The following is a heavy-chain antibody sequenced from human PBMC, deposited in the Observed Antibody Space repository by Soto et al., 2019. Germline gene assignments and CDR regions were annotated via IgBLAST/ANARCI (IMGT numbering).Heavy chain of an antibody. CDR1: GFTFSSYG. Sequence: QVQLVESGGGVVQPGRSLRLSCAASGFTFSSYGMHWVRQAPGKGLEWVAVIWYDGSNKYYADSVKGRFTISRDNSKNTLYLQMNILRAEDTAVYYCARLYSRKYYFDYWGQGTLVTVSS. D-gene: IGHD6-13*01. CDR2: IWYDGSNK. CDR3: ARLYSRKYYFDY. V-gene: IGHV3-33*01. J-gene: IGHJ4*02.